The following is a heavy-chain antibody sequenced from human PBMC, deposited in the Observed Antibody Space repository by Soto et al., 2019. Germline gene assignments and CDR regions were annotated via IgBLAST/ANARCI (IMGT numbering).Heavy chain of an antibody. CDR2: IDPSDSYT. V-gene: IGHV5-10-1*01. J-gene: IGHJ5*02. D-gene: IGHD6-13*01. CDR3: ARSTPRLIAAAGKANWFDP. CDR1: GYSFTSYW. Sequence: PGESPKISCKGSGYSFTSYWISWVRQMPGKGLEWMGRIDPSDSYTNYSPSFQGHVTISADKSISTAYLQWSSLKASDTAMYYCARSTPRLIAAAGKANWFDPWGQGTLVTVSS.